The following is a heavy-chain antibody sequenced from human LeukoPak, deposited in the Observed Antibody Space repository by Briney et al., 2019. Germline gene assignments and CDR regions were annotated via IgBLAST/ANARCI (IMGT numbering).Heavy chain of an antibody. J-gene: IGHJ3*02. CDR1: GFTFSSYS. D-gene: IGHD6-19*01. CDR3: ARGQGLSIAVAGTARAFDI. CDR2: ISSSSTI. V-gene: IGHV3-48*04. Sequence: GGSLRLSCAASGFTFSSYSMNWVRQAPGKGLEWVSYISSSSTIYYADSVKGRFTISRDNAKNSLYLQMNSLRAEDTAVYYCARGQGLSIAVAGTARAFDIWGQGTMVTVSS.